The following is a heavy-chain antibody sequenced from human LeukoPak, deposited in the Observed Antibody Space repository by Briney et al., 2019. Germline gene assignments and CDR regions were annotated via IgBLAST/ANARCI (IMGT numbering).Heavy chain of an antibody. D-gene: IGHD3-10*01. J-gene: IGHJ4*02. CDR2: IYYSGST. V-gene: IGHV4-59*08. Sequence: SETLSLTCTVSGGSISSYYWSWIRQPPGKGLEWIGYIYYSGSTNYNPSLKSRVTISVDTSKNQFSLKLSSVTAADTAVYYCARQEDYYGSGSYSAYFDYWGQGTLVTVSS. CDR1: GGSISSYY. CDR3: ARQEDYYGSGSYSAYFDY.